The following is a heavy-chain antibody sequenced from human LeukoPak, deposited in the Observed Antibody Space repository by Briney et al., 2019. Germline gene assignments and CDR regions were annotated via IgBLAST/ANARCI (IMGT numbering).Heavy chain of an antibody. D-gene: IGHD1-26*01. CDR2: IYDSGTI. J-gene: IGHJ4*02. CDR3: ATDSVGDTTAFDY. Sequence: SETLSLTCAVYGGSFSGYYWSWIRQPPGKELEWIGNIYDSGTIYYNPSLKSRVTISVDTSKNQLSLKLSSVTAADTAVYYCATDSVGDTTAFDYWGQGTLVTVSS. V-gene: IGHV4-34*01. CDR1: GGSFSGYY.